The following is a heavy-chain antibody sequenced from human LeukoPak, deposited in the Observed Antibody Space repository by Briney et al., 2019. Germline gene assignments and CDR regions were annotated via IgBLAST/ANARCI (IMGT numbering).Heavy chain of an antibody. CDR1: GFSVSLNY. CDR2: LYSGSDT. V-gene: IGHV3-53*01. Sequence: GGSLILSCAASGFSVSLNYMNWVRQAPGKGLEWVSILYSGSDTYYADSVKGRFTISRDSSKNMLFLHMNSLRAEDTAVYYCARVGDHFHWYLDLWGRGTLVTVSS. J-gene: IGHJ2*01. CDR3: ARVGDHFHWYLDL. D-gene: IGHD3-3*02.